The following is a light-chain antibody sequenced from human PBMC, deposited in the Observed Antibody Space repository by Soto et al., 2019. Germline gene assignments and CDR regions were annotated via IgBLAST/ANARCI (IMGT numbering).Light chain of an antibody. CDR3: QQYASAPFS. V-gene: IGKV3-20*01. Sequence: EIELTQSPGTLSLSPGDRATLSCRASHSINTSFLAWFQQKPGQAPRLLIYAASTRPTGIPDRFSGSAYETDFTLTINRLEPEDSAVYYCQQYASAPFSLGPGTKVDIK. J-gene: IGKJ3*01. CDR1: HSINTSF. CDR2: AAS.